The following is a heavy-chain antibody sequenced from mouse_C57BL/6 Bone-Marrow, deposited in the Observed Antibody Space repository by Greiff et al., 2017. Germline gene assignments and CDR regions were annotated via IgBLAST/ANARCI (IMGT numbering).Heavy chain of an antibody. D-gene: IGHD4-1*01. V-gene: IGHV1-69*01. CDR1: GYTFTSYW. Sequence: QVPLQQPGAELVMPGASVKLSCKASGYTFTSYWMPWVKQSPGQGLEWIGTIDPSGSYTNYKQKLKGKSTLTVDKSYSTAYMQLSLLTSEYSAVYYCARDWDGVDYWGQGTTLTVSS. CDR3: ARDWDGVDY. J-gene: IGHJ2*01. CDR2: IDPSGSYT.